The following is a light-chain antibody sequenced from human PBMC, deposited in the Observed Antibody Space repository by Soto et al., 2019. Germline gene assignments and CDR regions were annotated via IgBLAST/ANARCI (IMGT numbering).Light chain of an antibody. J-gene: IGKJ1*01. CDR3: QEYYSYSWT. Sequence: DIQMTQSPSTLSASVGDRVTITCRASQIINSRLAWYQQKPGRAPKLLIYKASSLESGVPSRFSGSGSGTEFTLTISSLQTDDFATYYCQEYYSYSWTFGQGTKVEIK. CDR2: KAS. V-gene: IGKV1-5*03. CDR1: QIINSR.